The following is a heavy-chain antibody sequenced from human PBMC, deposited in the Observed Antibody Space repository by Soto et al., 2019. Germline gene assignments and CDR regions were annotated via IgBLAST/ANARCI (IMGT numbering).Heavy chain of an antibody. CDR2: INPNSGGT. Sequence: QVQLVQSGAEVKKPGASVKVSCKASGYTFTGYYMHWVRQAPGQGLEWMGWINPNSGGTNYAQKFQGWVTMTRDTSISTAYLELGRLRSDDTAVYYCARDAGGNGGRGLFGYWGQGTLVTVSS. J-gene: IGHJ4*02. CDR1: GYTFTGYY. V-gene: IGHV1-2*04. D-gene: IGHD3-16*01. CDR3: ARDAGGNGGRGLFGY.